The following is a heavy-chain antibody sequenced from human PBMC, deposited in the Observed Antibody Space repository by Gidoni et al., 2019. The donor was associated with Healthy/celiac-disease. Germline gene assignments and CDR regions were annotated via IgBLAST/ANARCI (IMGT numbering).Heavy chain of an antibody. V-gene: IGHV3-13*05. Sequence: EVQLVESGGGLVQPGGSLRLSCAASGFPFSSYDLHWVRQATGKGLEWVSAIGTAGDPYYPGSVKGRFTISRENAKNSLYLQMNSLRAGDTAVYYCARGNYYDSSGYYYSGDDAFDIWGQGTMVTVSS. J-gene: IGHJ3*02. CDR1: GFPFSSYD. D-gene: IGHD3-22*01. CDR2: IGTAGDP. CDR3: ARGNYYDSSGYYYSGDDAFDI.